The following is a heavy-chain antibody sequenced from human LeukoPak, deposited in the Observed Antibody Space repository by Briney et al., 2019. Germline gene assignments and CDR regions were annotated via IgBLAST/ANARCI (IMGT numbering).Heavy chain of an antibody. CDR2: ISYDGSNK. J-gene: IGHJ4*02. D-gene: IGHD3-22*01. CDR1: GFTFSSYA. Sequence: GGSLRLFCAASGFTFSSYAMHWVRQAPGKGLEWVAVISYDGSNKYYADSVKGRFTISRDNSKNTPYLQMNSLRAEDTAVYYCAGDRRWLLHYFDYWGQGTLVTVSS. V-gene: IGHV3-30-3*01. CDR3: AGDRRWLLHYFDY.